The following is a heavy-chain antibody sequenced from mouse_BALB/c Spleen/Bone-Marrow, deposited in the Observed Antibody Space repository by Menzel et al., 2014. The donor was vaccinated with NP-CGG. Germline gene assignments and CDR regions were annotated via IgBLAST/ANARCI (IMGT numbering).Heavy chain of an antibody. V-gene: IGHV1S34*01. Sequence: VKSGPSVTLSCKAAGFSFSCQYLHWFKQSHGKSLQWIGYISCCNGASGYNQKFKGKATFTVDTSSTIAYMQFNSMTSAYSAVDYYSRRRDCTNYFGYWGQGTTLTVSS. CDR3: SRRRDCTNYFGY. D-gene: IGHD5-1*01. CDR1: GFSFSCQY. J-gene: IGHJ2*01. CDR2: ISCCNGAS.